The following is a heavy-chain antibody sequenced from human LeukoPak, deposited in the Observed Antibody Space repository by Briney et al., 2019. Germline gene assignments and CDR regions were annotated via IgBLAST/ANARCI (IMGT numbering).Heavy chain of an antibody. CDR1: GYTFTDYY. D-gene: IGHD1-26*01. CDR3: ATEKPSWGSGSYMPRYYFDY. CDR2: FDPEDGET. V-gene: IGHV1-24*01. J-gene: IGHJ4*02. Sequence: ASVKVSCKASGYTFTDYYLHWVRQAPGQGLEWMGGFDPEDGETIYAQKFQGRVTMTEDTSTDTAYMELSSLRSEDTAVYYCATEKPSWGSGSYMPRYYFDYWGQGTLVTVSS.